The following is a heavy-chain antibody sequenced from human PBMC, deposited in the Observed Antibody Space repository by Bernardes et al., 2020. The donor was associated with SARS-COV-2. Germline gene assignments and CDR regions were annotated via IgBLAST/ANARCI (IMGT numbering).Heavy chain of an antibody. CDR1: GFTFNTYA. CDR3: ARDWDYGESGYYYGVDV. CDR2: ISFDGSKK. Sequence: GGSLRLSCAASGFTFNTYAMHWVRQAPGKGLEWVACISFDGSKKYYADSVKGRFTISRDNSRNTLYLLMNSLRPEDTAVYYCARDWDYGESGYYYGVDVWGQGTTVTVSS. V-gene: IGHV3-30-3*01. J-gene: IGHJ6*02. D-gene: IGHD4-17*01.